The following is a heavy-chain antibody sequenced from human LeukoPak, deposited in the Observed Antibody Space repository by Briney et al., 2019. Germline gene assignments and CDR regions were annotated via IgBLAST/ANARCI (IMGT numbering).Heavy chain of an antibody. J-gene: IGHJ4*02. CDR1: GFTFDDFA. Sequence: PGGSLRLSCVASGFTFDDFAMHWVRQIPGKGLEWVSSITWNSGRIGYADSVKGRFTISRDNARNSLYLQMNSLRAEDTAFYYCARGLTTVTAYFEYRGQGTLVTVSS. V-gene: IGHV3-9*01. CDR2: ITWNSGRI. D-gene: IGHD4-17*01. CDR3: ARGLTTVTAYFEY.